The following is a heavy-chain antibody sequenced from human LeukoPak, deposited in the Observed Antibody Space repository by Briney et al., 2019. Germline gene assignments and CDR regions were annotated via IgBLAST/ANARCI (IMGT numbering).Heavy chain of an antibody. CDR2: IRYDESNK. J-gene: IGHJ3*02. Sequence: QSGGSLRLSCAVSGFTFSSYGMHWVRQAPGKGLEWVAFIRYDESNKYYADSVKGRFTISRDNAKNSLYLQMNSLRAEDTAVYYCAREASSTPAFDIWGQGTMVTVSS. D-gene: IGHD2-2*01. V-gene: IGHV3-30*02. CDR1: GFTFSSYG. CDR3: AREASSTPAFDI.